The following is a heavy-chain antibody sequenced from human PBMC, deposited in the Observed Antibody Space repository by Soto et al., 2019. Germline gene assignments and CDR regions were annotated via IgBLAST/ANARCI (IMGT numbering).Heavy chain of an antibody. D-gene: IGHD3-10*01. V-gene: IGHV4-34*01. Sequence: PSETLSLTCAVYGGSFSGYYWSWIRQPPGKGLEWIGYINYSGSTNYNPSLKSRVTISVDTSKNQFSLKLSSVTAADTAVYYCARWSMVRGVIDYWGQGTLVTVSS. CDR1: GGSFSGYY. CDR3: ARWSMVRGVIDY. CDR2: INYSGST. J-gene: IGHJ4*02.